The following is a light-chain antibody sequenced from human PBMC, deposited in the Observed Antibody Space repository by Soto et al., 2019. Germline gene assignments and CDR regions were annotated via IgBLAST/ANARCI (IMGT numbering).Light chain of an antibody. CDR2: GTS. J-gene: IGKJ2*01. CDR1: QTTTNY. Sequence: DIQMTQSPSALSASVGDRVTITCRASQTTTNYLNWYQKKPGKAPKLLIYGTSSLESDVSSRFSGSGSGTEFTLTIRNVQPEDFATYYCQQSHSTPTYTFGQGTKLEIK. CDR3: QQSHSTPTYT. V-gene: IGKV1-39*01.